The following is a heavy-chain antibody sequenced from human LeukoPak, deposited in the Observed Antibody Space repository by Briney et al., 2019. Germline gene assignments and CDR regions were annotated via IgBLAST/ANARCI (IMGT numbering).Heavy chain of an antibody. CDR3: ARDEVTMVRGVIMRLGMDV. CDR1: GFTFSSYW. D-gene: IGHD3-10*01. Sequence: PGGSLRLSCAASGFTFSSYWMHWVRHAPGKGLVWVSRINSDGSSTSYADSVKGRFTISRDNAKNTLYLQMNSLRAEDTAVYYCARDEVTMVRGVIMRLGMDVRGQGTTVTVSS. J-gene: IGHJ6*02. CDR2: INSDGSST. V-gene: IGHV3-74*01.